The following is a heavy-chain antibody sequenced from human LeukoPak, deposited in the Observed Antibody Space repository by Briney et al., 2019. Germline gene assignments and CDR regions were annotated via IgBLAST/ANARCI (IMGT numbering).Heavy chain of an antibody. CDR1: GVSIFSYY. J-gene: IGHJ4*02. D-gene: IGHD3-9*01. Sequence: SETLSLTCTVSGVSIFSYYWNWVRQPPGKGLEWIGYTHYSGSTNYNPSLKSRVTISVDTSKSQFFLKLTSATAADIAVYYCATGRSIRYFDYWGQGTLLTVSS. CDR2: THYSGST. V-gene: IGHV4-59*08. CDR3: ATGRSIRYFDY.